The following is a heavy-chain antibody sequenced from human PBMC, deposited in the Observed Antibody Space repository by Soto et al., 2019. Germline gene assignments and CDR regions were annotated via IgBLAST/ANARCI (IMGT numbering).Heavy chain of an antibody. D-gene: IGHD6-6*01. J-gene: IGHJ4*02. CDR2: ISAYNGNK. V-gene: IGHV1-18*04. Sequence: QVQLVQSGGEGKKPGASVEVSCRTSGYMFTTYGMSWVRQAPGQGLEWMAWISAYNGNKKYAQKFQGRVTMTTDTSTSTVSMELRNLTSDDTGTYFCARTGGGMAARPLEYWGQGTLVTVSS. CDR1: GYMFTTYG. CDR3: ARTGGGMAARPLEY.